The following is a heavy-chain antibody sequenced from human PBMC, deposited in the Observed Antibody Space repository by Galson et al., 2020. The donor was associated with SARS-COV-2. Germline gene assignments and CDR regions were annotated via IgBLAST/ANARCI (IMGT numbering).Heavy chain of an antibody. CDR3: ARGLQWEPPYDVFDI. V-gene: IGHV1-2*02. CDR2: INPNSGGT. Sequence: ASVKVSCKTSGYPFTGFYIHWVRQAPGQGLEWMGWINPNSGGTNSAQTFQGRVTMTRDASITTAYIELSGLTSDDSAVYYCARGLQWEPPYDVFDIWGQGTMVTVSS. CDR1: GYPFTGFY. D-gene: IGHD1-26*01. J-gene: IGHJ3*02.